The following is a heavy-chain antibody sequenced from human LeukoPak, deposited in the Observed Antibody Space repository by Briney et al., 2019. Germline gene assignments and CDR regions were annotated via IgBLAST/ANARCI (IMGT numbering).Heavy chain of an antibody. CDR1: GFTFSSYS. CDR3: AKGLSAGTDGENSFDY. V-gene: IGHV3-30-3*01. J-gene: IGHJ4*02. CDR2: ISYDGSNK. Sequence: GRSLRLSRAASGFTFSSYSMHWVRQAPGNGLEWAAVISYDGSNKYYADSVKGRFTISRDNSKNTLYLQMNSLRSDDTAVYYCAKGLSAGTDGENSFDYWGQGTLVTVSS. D-gene: IGHD6-13*01.